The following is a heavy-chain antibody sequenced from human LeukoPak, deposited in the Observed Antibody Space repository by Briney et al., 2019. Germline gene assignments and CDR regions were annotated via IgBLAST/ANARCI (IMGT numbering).Heavy chain of an antibody. Sequence: SETPSLTCAVYGGSFSGYYWSWIRQPPGKGLEWIGEINHSGSTNYNPSLKSRVTISVDTSKNQFSLKLSSVTAADTAVYYCARAVAGQEGHFDYWGQGTLVTVSS. CDR3: ARAVAGQEGHFDY. D-gene: IGHD6-19*01. CDR1: GGSFSGYY. V-gene: IGHV4-34*01. CDR2: INHSGST. J-gene: IGHJ4*02.